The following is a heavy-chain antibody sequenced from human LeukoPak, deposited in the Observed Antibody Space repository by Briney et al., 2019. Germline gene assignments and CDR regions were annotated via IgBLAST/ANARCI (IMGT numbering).Heavy chain of an antibody. Sequence: GGSLRLSCAASGFTFDDYGMSWVRQAPGKGLEWVSGINWNGGSTGYADSVTGRFTISRDNAKNSLYLQMNSLRAEDTAVYYCAELGITMIGGVWGKGTTVTISS. CDR3: AELGITMIGGV. CDR2: INWNGGST. D-gene: IGHD3-10*02. CDR1: GFTFDDYG. V-gene: IGHV3-20*04. J-gene: IGHJ6*04.